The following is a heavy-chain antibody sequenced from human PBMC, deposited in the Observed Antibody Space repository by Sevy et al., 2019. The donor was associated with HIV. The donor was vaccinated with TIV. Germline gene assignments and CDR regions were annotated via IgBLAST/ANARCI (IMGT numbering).Heavy chain of an antibody. Sequence: GESLKISCVASGFTFSSYEMNWVRQAPGKGLEWVSYISNSGASMNYSDSVKGRFTISRDNSRNSLNLQMNSLRAEDSAVYYCARDLPPSATTVAHFDCWGQGTLVTVSS. CDR1: GFTFSSYE. J-gene: IGHJ4*02. V-gene: IGHV3-48*03. D-gene: IGHD4-17*01. CDR2: ISNSGASM. CDR3: ARDLPPSATTVAHFDC.